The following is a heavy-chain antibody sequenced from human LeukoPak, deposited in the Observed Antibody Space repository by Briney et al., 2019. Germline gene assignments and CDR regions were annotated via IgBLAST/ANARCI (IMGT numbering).Heavy chain of an antibody. CDR3: ARRPPTVTDIDY. Sequence: PGGSVRLSCAASGFTFSSYSMNWVRQAPGKGLEWVSSISSSSSYIYYADSVKGRFTISRDNAKNSLYLQMNSLRAEDTAVYDCARRPPTVTDIDYWGQGTLVTVSS. CDR1: GFTFSSYS. V-gene: IGHV3-21*01. CDR2: ISSSSSYI. J-gene: IGHJ4*02. D-gene: IGHD4-11*01.